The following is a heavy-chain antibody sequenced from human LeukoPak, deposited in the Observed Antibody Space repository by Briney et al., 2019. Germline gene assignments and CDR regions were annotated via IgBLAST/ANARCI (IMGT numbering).Heavy chain of an antibody. Sequence: SETLSLTCTVSGGSTSSYYWSWIRQPPGKGLEWIGYIYYSGSTNYNPSLKSRVTISVDTSKNQFSLKLSSVTAADTAVYYCARYVVVTAMFDYWGQGTLVTVSS. V-gene: IGHV4-59*08. CDR2: IYYSGST. CDR3: ARYVVVTAMFDY. J-gene: IGHJ4*02. CDR1: GGSTSSYY. D-gene: IGHD2-21*02.